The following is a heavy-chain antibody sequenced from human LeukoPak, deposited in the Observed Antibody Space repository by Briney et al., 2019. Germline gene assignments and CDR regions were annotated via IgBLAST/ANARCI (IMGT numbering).Heavy chain of an antibody. CDR1: GYTFTSYD. Sequence: ASVKVSCKASGYTFTSYDVQWVRQATGQGPEWMGWMNPNSGNTGYAQRFQGRVTMTRDTSISTAYMELSSLRSEDTAVYYCARKGKVTAGTHYFDYWGQGTLVTVSS. V-gene: IGHV1-8*01. D-gene: IGHD2-21*02. CDR3: ARKGKVTAGTHYFDY. J-gene: IGHJ4*02. CDR2: MNPNSGNT.